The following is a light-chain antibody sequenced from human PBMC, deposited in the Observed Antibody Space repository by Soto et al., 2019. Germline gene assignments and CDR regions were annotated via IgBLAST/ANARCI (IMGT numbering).Light chain of an antibody. CDR3: AAWDDSLSGYV. J-gene: IGLJ1*01. CDR1: SSNIGSNY. V-gene: IGLV1-47*02. Sequence: QSLLTQPPSASETPGQRVTISCSGSSSNIGSNYVYWYQQLPGTAPKLLIYSNNQRPSGVPDRFSGSKSGTSASLAISGLRSEDEADYYCAAWDDSLSGYVFGTGTKVTVL. CDR2: SNN.